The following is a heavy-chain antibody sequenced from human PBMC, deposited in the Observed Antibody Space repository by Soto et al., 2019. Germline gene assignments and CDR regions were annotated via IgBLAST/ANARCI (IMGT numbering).Heavy chain of an antibody. D-gene: IGHD1-26*01. J-gene: IGHJ4*02. CDR2: TYYRSKWYN. V-gene: IGHV6-1*01. CDR3: ARSGNEGAVDY. CDR1: GDRVSSKSAA. Sequence: SQTLSLTCAISGDRVSSKSAAWNWIMQSPSRFLEWLGRTYYRSKWYNEYAVSVKSRIIINPDTSKNQFSLQLNSVTPEDTAVYYCARSGNEGAVDYWGQGTLVTVSS.